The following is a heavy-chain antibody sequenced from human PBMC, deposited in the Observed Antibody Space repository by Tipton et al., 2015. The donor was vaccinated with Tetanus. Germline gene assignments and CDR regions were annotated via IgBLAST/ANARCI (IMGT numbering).Heavy chain of an antibody. V-gene: IGHV5-51*01. Sequence: QLVQSGPEVKKPGESPKISCQGSGYNFNLYWIAWVRQMPGKGLEWMGIIYPGDSDTTYSPSFQGQVTISADRSISTAYLQWSSLKASDTAVFFCARRLGPYTGDQIWHFDLWGRGTLVTVSS. J-gene: IGHJ2*01. CDR1: GYNFNLYW. CDR2: IYPGDSDT. CDR3: ARRLGPYTGDQIWHFDL. D-gene: IGHD7-27*01.